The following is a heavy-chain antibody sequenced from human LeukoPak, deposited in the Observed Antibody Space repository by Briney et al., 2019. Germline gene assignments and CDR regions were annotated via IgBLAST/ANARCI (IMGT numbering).Heavy chain of an antibody. V-gene: IGHV1-2*04. CDR2: INPNSGGT. CDR1: GYTFTGYY. J-gene: IGHJ4*02. CDR3: AGVHGSGSGLDY. D-gene: IGHD3-10*01. Sequence: ASVKVSCKASGYTFTGYYMHWVRQAPGQGLEWMGRINPNSGGTNYAQKFQGWVTMTRDTSISTAYMELSRLRSDDTAVYYCAGVHGSGSGLDYWGQGTLVTVSS.